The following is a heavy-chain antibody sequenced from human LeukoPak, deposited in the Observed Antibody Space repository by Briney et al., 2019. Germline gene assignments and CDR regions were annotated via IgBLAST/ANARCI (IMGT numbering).Heavy chain of an antibody. V-gene: IGHV3-74*03. Sequence: PGGSLRLSCAASGFTFSSYWMSWVRQAPWKGLVWVSRINTDGSSTTYADSVKGRFTISRDNAKNTLYLQMNSLRAEDTAVYYCARDESSTSWDNWFDPWGQGTLVTVSS. CDR2: INTDGSST. D-gene: IGHD2-2*01. J-gene: IGHJ5*02. CDR1: GFTFSSYW. CDR3: ARDESSTSWDNWFDP.